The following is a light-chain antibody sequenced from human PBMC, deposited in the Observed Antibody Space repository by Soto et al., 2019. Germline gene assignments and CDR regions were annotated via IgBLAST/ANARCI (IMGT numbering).Light chain of an antibody. CDR3: AAWDDSLNGYV. J-gene: IGLJ1*01. Sequence: QAVVTQSPSASGTPGQRVTISCSGSRSNIGSDAVNWFQQLPGTTPKLLIYGNYQRPSGVPDRFSGSKSGTSASLAISGLQSEDEADYYCAAWDDSLNGYVLGSGTKLTVL. CDR2: GNY. V-gene: IGLV1-44*01. CDR1: RSNIGSDA.